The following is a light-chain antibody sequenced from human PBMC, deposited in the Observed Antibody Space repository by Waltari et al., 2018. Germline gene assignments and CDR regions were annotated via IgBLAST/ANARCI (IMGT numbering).Light chain of an antibody. Sequence: EIVLTQSPGTLSLSPGESATPSCRTSQSVTGSYLAWYQQNPGQAPRLLISGASSRATGIPDRFSGSGSGPDFTLTISRLEPEDFAVYYCQQYGSSPRTFGQGTRVEIK. J-gene: IGKJ1*01. V-gene: IGKV3-20*01. CDR2: GAS. CDR3: QQYGSSPRT. CDR1: QSVTGSY.